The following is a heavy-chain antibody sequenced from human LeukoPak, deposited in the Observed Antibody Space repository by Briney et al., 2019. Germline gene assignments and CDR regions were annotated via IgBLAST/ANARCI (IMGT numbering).Heavy chain of an antibody. V-gene: IGHV3-30-3*01. J-gene: IGHJ5*01. D-gene: IGHD6-6*01. CDR2: ISSDGSNK. Sequence: PGRSLRLSCAAPGLSFSSYAMNWVRRAPGKGLEWAAVISSDGSNKFYADSVKGRFTVSRDNSKNTLYLQMNSLRVEDTAVYYCARDNDPDYSSSPGWFDSWGQGTLVTVSS. CDR1: GLSFSSYA. CDR3: ARDNDPDYSSSPGWFDS.